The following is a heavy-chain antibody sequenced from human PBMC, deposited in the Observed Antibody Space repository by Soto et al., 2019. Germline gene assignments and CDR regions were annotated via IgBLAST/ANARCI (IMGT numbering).Heavy chain of an antibody. D-gene: IGHD2-21*01. CDR3: ARLDRGAVQACDA. CDR1: GGSISAYY. Sequence: SETLSLTCTVSGGSISAYYWSWIRQFPGKGLEWIGYIYYRGDTNYNPSLKSRVTLSVDTTKNQFSLNLTSVTAADTDVYYCARLDRGAVQACDAWGQGTLVTSPQ. V-gene: IGHV4-59*08. J-gene: IGHJ5*02. CDR2: IYYRGDT.